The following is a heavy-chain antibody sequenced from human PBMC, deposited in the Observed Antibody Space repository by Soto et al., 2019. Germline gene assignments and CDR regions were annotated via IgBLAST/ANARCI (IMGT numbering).Heavy chain of an antibody. J-gene: IGHJ6*02. D-gene: IGHD2-8*01. CDR2: VSANNGHT. V-gene: IGHV1-18*01. Sequence: ASVKVSCKASGFTFSNYGLNWVRQAPGQGLEWMGWVSANNGHTNYAQNLQGRVSMTIDTSTSTAYMELRGLRFDDTAVYYCARDIESVTAKHFFYYYAMDVWGQGTTVTV. CDR1: GFTFSNYG. CDR3: ARDIESVTAKHFFYYYAMDV.